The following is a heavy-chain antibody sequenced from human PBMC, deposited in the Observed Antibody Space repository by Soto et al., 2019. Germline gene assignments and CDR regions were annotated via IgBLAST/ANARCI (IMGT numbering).Heavy chain of an antibody. CDR2: IYHSGST. D-gene: IGHD2-2*01. V-gene: IGHV4-59*01. J-gene: IGHJ2*01. CDR1: VDSISTYY. CDR3: ARAGTSTLYFDL. Sequence: QVQLQESGPGLVKPSETLSLTCSVSVDSISTYYWNWIRQPPGGGLEWIGHIYHSGSTNYNPSLRSRVTMAVDTSKNHFSLKLSSVTAADTAVYYCARAGTSTLYFDLWGRGTLVTVSS.